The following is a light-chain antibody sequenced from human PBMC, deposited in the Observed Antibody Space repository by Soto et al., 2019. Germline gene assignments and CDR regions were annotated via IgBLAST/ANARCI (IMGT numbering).Light chain of an antibody. CDR1: RSISSN. V-gene: IGKV3-15*01. CDR2: GAS. Sequence: EIVMTQSPATLSMSLGQRATLSCRASRSISSNLAWYRQKPGQAPRLLIYGASTRATGITARFSGSGSGTEFTLTISSLQSEDFAVYYCQQYNNWPGTFGQGTKVEIK. CDR3: QQYNNWPGT. J-gene: IGKJ1*01.